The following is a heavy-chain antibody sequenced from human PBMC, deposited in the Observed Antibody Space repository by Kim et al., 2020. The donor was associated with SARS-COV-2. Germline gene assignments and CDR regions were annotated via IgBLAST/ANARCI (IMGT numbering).Heavy chain of an antibody. CDR2: ISGSGGST. Sequence: GGSLRLSCAASGFTFSSYSMSWVRQAPGKGLEWVSSISGSGGSTYYADSVKGRFTISRDNPKSTLYLQMSSLRAEDTALYYCAKGNGDSSGYYYAYYYFYRDVWGKGTTVSVFS. J-gene: IGHJ6*03. CDR3: AKGNGDSSGYYYAYYYFYRDV. V-gene: IGHV3-23*01. CDR1: GFTFSSYS. D-gene: IGHD3-22*01.